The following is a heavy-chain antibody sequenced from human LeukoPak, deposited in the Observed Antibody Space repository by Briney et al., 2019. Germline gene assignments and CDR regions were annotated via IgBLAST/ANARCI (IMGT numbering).Heavy chain of an antibody. CDR3: ARRDIVVVPAADRFDP. D-gene: IGHD2-2*01. CDR1: GFTFSSYW. V-gene: IGHV3-7*05. J-gene: IGHJ5*02. Sequence: GGSLRLSCAASGFTFSSYWMSWVRQAPGKGLEWVANINQDGSETYHGDSVKGRLTISRDNAQNSLYLQMNSLRAEDTAIYYCARRDIVVVPAADRFDPWGQGTLVTVSS. CDR2: INQDGSET.